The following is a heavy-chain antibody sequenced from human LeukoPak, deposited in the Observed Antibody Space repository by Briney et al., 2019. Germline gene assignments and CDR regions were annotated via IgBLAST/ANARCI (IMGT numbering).Heavy chain of an antibody. CDR2: IYYSGST. V-gene: IGHV4-61*01. CDR3: AESLVTFGDGYWFDP. CDR1: GGFVSSGSYY. Sequence: SETLSLTCTVSGGFVSSGSYYWSWIRQPPGKGLEWIGYIYYSGSTNYNPSLKSRVTISVDMSKNQFSLKLSSVTAADTAVYYCAESLVTFGDGYWFDPWGQGTLIAVSS. J-gene: IGHJ5*02. D-gene: IGHD2-21*01.